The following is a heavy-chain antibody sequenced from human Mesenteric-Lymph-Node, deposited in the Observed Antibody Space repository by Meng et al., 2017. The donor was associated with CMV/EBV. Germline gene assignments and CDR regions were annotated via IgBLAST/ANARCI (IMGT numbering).Heavy chain of an antibody. CDR3: AKDLMGSSGYYYGYYFDY. CDR1: GFTFSHYA. Sequence: GESLKISCATSGFTFSHYAMNWVRQAPGKGLEWVSSISRSSTYIFYADSVKGRFTISRDNAKNSLYLQMNSLRAEDTAVYYCAKDLMGSSGYYYGYYFDYWGQGTLVTVSS. J-gene: IGHJ4*02. V-gene: IGHV3-21*04. CDR2: ISRSSTYI. D-gene: IGHD3-22*01.